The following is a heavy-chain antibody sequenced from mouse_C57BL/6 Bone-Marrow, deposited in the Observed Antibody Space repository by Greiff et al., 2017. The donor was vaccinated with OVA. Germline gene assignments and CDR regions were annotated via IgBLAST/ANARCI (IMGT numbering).Heavy chain of an antibody. V-gene: IGHV1-69*01. J-gene: IGHJ2*01. CDR3: ARWTVYYDYDGVDY. CDR1: GYTFTSYW. Sequence: QVQLQQPGAELVMPGASVKLSCKASGYTFTSYWMHWVKQRPGQGLEWIGEIDPSDSYTNYNQKFKGKSTLTVDKSSSTAYMQLSSLTYEDSAVYYCARWTVYYDYDGVDYWGQGTTLTVSS. CDR2: IDPSDSYT. D-gene: IGHD2-4*01.